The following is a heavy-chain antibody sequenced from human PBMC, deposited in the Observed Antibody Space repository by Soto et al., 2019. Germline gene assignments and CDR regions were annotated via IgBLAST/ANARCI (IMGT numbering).Heavy chain of an antibody. J-gene: IGHJ4*02. D-gene: IGHD6-19*01. CDR1: GFTFSSYG. V-gene: IGHV3-30*18. CDR2: ISYDGSNK. Sequence: PGGSLRLSCAASGFTFSSYGMHWVRQAPGKGLEWVAVISYDGSNKYYADSVKGRFTISRDNSKNTLYLQMNSLRAEDTAVYYCAKDKSKPRVAVAGYGNPPADYWGQGTLVTVSS. CDR3: AKDKSKPRVAVAGYGNPPADY.